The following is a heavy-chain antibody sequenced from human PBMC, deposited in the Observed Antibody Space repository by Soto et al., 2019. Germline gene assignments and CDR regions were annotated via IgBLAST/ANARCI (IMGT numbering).Heavy chain of an antibody. CDR1: GFTFSSYW. J-gene: IGHJ3*02. Sequence: GGSLRLSCVVSGFTFSSYWMSWVRQAPGKGLECVANIQQDGSEKYYVDSVKGRFTISRDNAKNLLYLQMNSLRAEDTAVYYCASVWECSGGSCSYAFDIWGQGTMVTVSS. V-gene: IGHV3-7*05. CDR3: ASVWECSGGSCSYAFDI. CDR2: IQQDGSEK. D-gene: IGHD2-15*01.